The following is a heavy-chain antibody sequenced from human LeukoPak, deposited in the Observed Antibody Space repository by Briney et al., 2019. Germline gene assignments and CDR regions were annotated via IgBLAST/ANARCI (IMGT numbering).Heavy chain of an antibody. J-gene: IGHJ4*02. D-gene: IGHD3-22*01. CDR3: AKVSSGTMIAPVDY. Sequence: GGSLRLSCAASGFTFDDYAMHWVRQAPGKGLEWVSGISWNSGSIGYADSVKGRFTISRDNAKNSLYLQMNSLRAEDTALYYCAKVSSGTMIAPVDYWGQGTLVTVSS. V-gene: IGHV3-9*01. CDR1: GFTFDDYA. CDR2: ISWNSGSI.